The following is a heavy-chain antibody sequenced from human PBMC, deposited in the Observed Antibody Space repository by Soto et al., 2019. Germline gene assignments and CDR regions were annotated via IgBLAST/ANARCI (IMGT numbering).Heavy chain of an antibody. CDR3: ERAYFDFTGGYSPYWYSEV. D-gene: IGHD3-3*01. J-gene: IGHJ2*01. V-gene: IGHV4-59*01. CDR1: GDSISSYF. CDR2: VYSTEIT. Sequence: ETLSLTYTVSGDSISSYFWSWIRQPPGKGLEWIGYVYSTEITNYNPSLKSRVDMSIDTSKNQFSLKVRSVTAADTAVYYCERAYFDFTGGYSPYWYSEVWRRGTLVTVSS.